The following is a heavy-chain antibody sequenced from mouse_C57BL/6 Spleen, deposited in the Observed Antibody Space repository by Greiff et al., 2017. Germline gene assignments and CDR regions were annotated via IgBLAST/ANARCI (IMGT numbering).Heavy chain of an antibody. D-gene: IGHD1-1*01. CDR1: GYAFTNYL. J-gene: IGHJ2*01. Sequence: QVQLQQSGAELVRPGTSVKVSCKASGYAFTNYLIEWVKQRPGQGLEWIGVINPGSGGTNYNEKFKGKATLTADKSSSTAYMQLSSLTSEDSAVYFCARSLRYPYFDYWGQGTTLTVSS. V-gene: IGHV1-54*01. CDR2: INPGSGGT. CDR3: ARSLRYPYFDY.